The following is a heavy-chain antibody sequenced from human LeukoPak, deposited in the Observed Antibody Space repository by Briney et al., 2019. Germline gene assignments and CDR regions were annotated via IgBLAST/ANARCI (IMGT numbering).Heavy chain of an antibody. CDR3: ARGIWGSSYYFDY. CDR1: GFTFSSYS. J-gene: IGHJ4*02. D-gene: IGHD7-27*01. V-gene: IGHV3-48*02. CDR2: ISGSSSTI. Sequence: GGSLRLSCAASGFTFSSYSMNWVRQAPGKGLEWGSYISGSSSTIYYADSVKGRFTISRDNAKNSLYLQMNSLRDEDTAVYYCARGIWGSSYYFDYWGQGTLVTVSS.